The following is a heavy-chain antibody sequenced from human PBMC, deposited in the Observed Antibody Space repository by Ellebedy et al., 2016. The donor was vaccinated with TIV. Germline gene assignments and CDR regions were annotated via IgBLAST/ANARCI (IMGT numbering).Heavy chain of an antibody. V-gene: IGHV5-10-1*01. CDR3: SRHRGYGMDV. CDR1: GYSFSTYW. J-gene: IGHJ6*02. Sequence: GESLKISCKASGYSFSTYWIIWVRQMPGKGLEWMGKIDPTDSYTNYSPSFQGLVTISADESASTAYLQWPSLKASDSATYYCSRHRGYGMDVWGQGTTVTVSS. CDR2: IDPTDSYT. D-gene: IGHD3-10*01.